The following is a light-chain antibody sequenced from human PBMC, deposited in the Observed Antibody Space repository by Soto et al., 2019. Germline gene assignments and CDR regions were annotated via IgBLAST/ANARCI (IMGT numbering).Light chain of an antibody. CDR1: QSVSSSY. CDR2: GAS. CDR3: QQYGSSPWT. Sequence: EIVLTQSPGTLSLSPGERATLSCRASQSVSSSYLAWYQQQPGQAPRLLIYGASSRATGIPDRFSGSGSGTDFTITISRLETEDFAVYYCQQYGSSPWTFGQGTKVEIK. V-gene: IGKV3-20*01. J-gene: IGKJ1*01.